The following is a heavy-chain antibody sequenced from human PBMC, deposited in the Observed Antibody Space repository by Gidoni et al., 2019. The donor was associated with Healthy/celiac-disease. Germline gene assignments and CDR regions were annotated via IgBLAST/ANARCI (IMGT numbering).Heavy chain of an antibody. Sequence: QVPLQESVPRLVKPSEPLSLTCPVSGGSISSYYWSWIRQPPGKGLEWIGYIYYSGSTNYNPSLKSRVTISVDTSKNQFSLKLSSVTAADTAVYYCARFDIVATGTIDYWGQGTLVTVSS. CDR3: ARFDIVATGTIDY. J-gene: IGHJ4*02. V-gene: IGHV4-59*01. CDR2: IYYSGST. CDR1: GGSISSYY. D-gene: IGHD5-12*01.